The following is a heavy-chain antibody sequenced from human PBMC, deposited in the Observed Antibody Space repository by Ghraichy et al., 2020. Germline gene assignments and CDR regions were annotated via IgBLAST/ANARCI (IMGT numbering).Heavy chain of an antibody. J-gene: IGHJ5*02. CDR3: ARLNPRGASSP. D-gene: IGHD1-14*01. V-gene: IGHV3-7*01. CDR1: GFTFSNYW. CDR2: IKQDGSEK. Sequence: GGSLRLSCAASGFTFSNYWMSWVRQAPGKGLEWVANIKQDGSEKYYVDSVKGRFTISRDNAKNSLYLQMNSLRAEDTAVYYCARLNPRGASSPWGQGTLVTVSS.